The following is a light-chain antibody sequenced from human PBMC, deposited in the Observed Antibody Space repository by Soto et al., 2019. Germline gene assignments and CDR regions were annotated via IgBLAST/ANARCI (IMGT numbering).Light chain of an antibody. J-gene: IGLJ3*02. V-gene: IGLV4-69*01. CDR3: QTWGTGIQV. CDR2: LNSDGSH. CDR1: SGHSSYA. Sequence: QSVLTQSPSASASLGASVKLTCTLSSGHSSYAIAWHQQQPEKGPRYLMKLNSDGSHSKGDGIPDRFSGSSSGAERYLTISRPQSEEEADYYRQTWGTGIQVFGGGTKVTVL.